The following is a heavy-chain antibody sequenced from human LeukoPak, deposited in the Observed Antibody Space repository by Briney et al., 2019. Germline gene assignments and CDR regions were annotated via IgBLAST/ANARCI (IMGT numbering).Heavy chain of an antibody. Sequence: SETLSLTCTVSGASISGYYWSWIRQPAGKGLEWIGRIYSSGTTNYNPPLKSRVTMSVDKSKNQFSLKLNSVTAAATAVYYCARDGEGYIDGHYYYYMDVWGKGTTVTVSS. J-gene: IGHJ6*03. V-gene: IGHV4-4*07. D-gene: IGHD5-18*01. CDR2: IYSSGTT. CDR1: GASISGYY. CDR3: ARDGEGYIDGHYYYYMDV.